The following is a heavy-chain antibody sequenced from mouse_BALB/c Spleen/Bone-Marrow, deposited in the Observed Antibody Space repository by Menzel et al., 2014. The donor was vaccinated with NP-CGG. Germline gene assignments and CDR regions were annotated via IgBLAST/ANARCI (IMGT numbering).Heavy chain of an antibody. J-gene: IGHJ4*01. V-gene: IGHV2-9*02. CDR3: ARDKGNGNSLYYSMDY. CDR1: GFSLTTYG. D-gene: IGHD2-1*01. Sequence: VQLQESGPGLVAPSQSLPITCTVSGFSLTTYGVHWVRQPPGKGLEWLGVIWAGGSTHYNSALMSRLSISKDNSNNQVFLKMNSLQTDDTAMYYCARDKGNGNSLYYSMDYWGQGISVTVSS. CDR2: IWAGGST.